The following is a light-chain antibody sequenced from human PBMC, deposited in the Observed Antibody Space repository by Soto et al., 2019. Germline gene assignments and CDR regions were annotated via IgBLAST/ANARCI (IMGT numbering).Light chain of an antibody. J-gene: IGLJ1*01. CDR3: TSYAGNNNFV. CDR1: SSDIGAYNY. Sequence: QSALTQPPSASGSPGQSVTISCTGTSSDIGAYNYVSWYLQHPGKAPQLIIYQVNKRPSGVPDRFSGSKSGNTASLTVSGLQPEDEADFYCTSYAGNNNFVFGTATKVTVL. CDR2: QVN. V-gene: IGLV2-8*01.